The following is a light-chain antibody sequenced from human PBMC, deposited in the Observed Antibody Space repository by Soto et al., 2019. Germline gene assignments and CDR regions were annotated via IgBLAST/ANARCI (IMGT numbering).Light chain of an antibody. J-gene: IGKJ1*01. V-gene: IGKV1-5*01. Sequence: DIQMTQSPSTLSASVGDRVTITCRASQSISRWLAWYQQKPGKAPKILIFDASILKSGVPSRFSGSGSGTEFTLTISSLQPDDFATYYYQQYNSYSTWTFGQGTKVDIK. CDR3: QQYNSYSTWT. CDR2: DAS. CDR1: QSISRW.